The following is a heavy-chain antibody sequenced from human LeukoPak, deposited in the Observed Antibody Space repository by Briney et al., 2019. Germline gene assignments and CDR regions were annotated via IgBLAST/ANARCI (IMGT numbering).Heavy chain of an antibody. CDR1: GGSISSYY. CDR2: IYYSGST. V-gene: IGHV4-59*01. Sequence: SETLSLTCTVSGGSISSYYWSWIRQPPGKGLEWIGYIYYSGSTNYNPSLKSRVTISVDTSKNQFSLKLSSVTAADTAVYYCARGYYYGSSGYHIDYWGQGTLVTVSS. D-gene: IGHD3-22*01. CDR3: ARGYYYGSSGYHIDY. J-gene: IGHJ4*02.